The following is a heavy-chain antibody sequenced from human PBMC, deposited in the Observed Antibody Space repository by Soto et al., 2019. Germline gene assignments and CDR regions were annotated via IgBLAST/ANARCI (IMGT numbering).Heavy chain of an antibody. CDR3: ARSKFEVLRYFDWLLRGGWFDP. J-gene: IGHJ5*02. CDR1: GGSFSGYY. CDR2: INHSGST. V-gene: IGHV4-34*01. Sequence: ASETLSLTCAVYGGSFSGYYWSWIRQPPGKGLEWIGEINHSGSTNYNPSLKSRVTISVDTSKNQFSLKLSSVTAADTAVYYCARSKFEVLRYFDWLLRGGWFDPWGQGTLVTVSS. D-gene: IGHD3-9*01.